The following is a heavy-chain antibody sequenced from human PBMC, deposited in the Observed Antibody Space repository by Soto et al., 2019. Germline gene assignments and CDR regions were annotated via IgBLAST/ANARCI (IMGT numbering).Heavy chain of an antibody. J-gene: IGHJ6*02. CDR2: IYYSGST. CDR3: ARADYDSSGYYEDYYYYGMDV. V-gene: IGHV4-59*01. D-gene: IGHD3-22*01. CDR1: GGSISSYY. Sequence: PSETLSLTCTVSGGSISSYYWSWIRQPPGKGLEWIGYIYYSGSTNYNPSLKNRVTISVDTSKNQFSLKLRSVTAADTAVYYCARADYDSSGYYEDYYYYGMDVWGQGTTVTVSS.